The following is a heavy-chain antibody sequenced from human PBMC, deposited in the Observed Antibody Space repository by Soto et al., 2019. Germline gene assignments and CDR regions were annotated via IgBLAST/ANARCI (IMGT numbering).Heavy chain of an antibody. J-gene: IGHJ4*02. D-gene: IGHD6-6*01. CDR1: GMNFGGYW. CDR3: ATLSAPVDF. Sequence: EVYLVESGGKLIQPGGSLRLSCEASGMNFGGYWMHWVRQAPGKGLVWVSEINTEGTSTNYADSLKGRFTISRDNARDTLYLQMNSLSVEDTAVYYCATLSAPVDFWGQGTLVAVSS. V-gene: IGHV3-74*01. CDR2: INTEGTST.